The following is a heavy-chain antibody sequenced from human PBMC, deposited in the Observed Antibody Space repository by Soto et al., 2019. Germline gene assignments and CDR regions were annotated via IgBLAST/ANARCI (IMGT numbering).Heavy chain of an antibody. D-gene: IGHD6-6*01. CDR3: ARDVAGSSSKGGPNWFDP. V-gene: IGHV4-39*02. J-gene: IGHJ5*02. Sequence: QLQLQESGPGLVKPSETLSLTCTVSGGSISSSSYYWGWIRQPPGTGLEWIGSIYYSGSTYYNPSLKSRVTISVDTSKNQFSLKLSSVTAADTAVYYCARDVAGSSSKGGPNWFDPWGQGTLVTVSS. CDR2: IYYSGST. CDR1: GGSISSSSYY.